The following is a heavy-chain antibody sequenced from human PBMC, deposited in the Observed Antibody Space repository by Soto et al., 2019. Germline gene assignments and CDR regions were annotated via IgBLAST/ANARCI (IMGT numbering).Heavy chain of an antibody. CDR2: INPDGGAT. D-gene: IGHD2-2*02. CDR1: GYSFTFYY. V-gene: IGHV1-46*01. J-gene: IGHJ4*02. CDR3: ARGRRHTF. Sequence: QVQLLQSGAEVKKPGASVIISCKASGYSFTFYYIYWVRQAPGQGLEWIGKINPDGGATTYAQTFQGRVDITRDAATGTVYLELSSLTSDDTAVYFCARGRRHTFWGQGTLVSVSS.